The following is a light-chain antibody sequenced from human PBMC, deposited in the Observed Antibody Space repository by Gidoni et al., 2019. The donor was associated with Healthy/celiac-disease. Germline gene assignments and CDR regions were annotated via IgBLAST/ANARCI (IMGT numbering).Light chain of an antibody. J-gene: IGLJ2*01. CDR2: GKN. CDR1: SLRSYY. CDR3: NSRDSSGNHLV. V-gene: IGLV3-19*01. Sequence: SSELTQDPAVSVALGQTVRITGQGDSLRSYYASWYQQKPGQAPVLVIYGKNNRPSGIPDRFSGASSGNTASLTITGAQAEDEADYYCNSRDSSGNHLVFGGGTKLTVL.